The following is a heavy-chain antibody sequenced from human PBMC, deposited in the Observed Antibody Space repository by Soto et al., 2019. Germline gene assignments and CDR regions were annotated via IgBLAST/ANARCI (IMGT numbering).Heavy chain of an antibody. J-gene: IGHJ4*02. CDR2: INANSGDT. V-gene: IGHV1-2*02. CDR3: ARGGALDGTSPPFNH. Sequence: ASVKVSCKASGYTFSGHYMHWIRQAPGQGPEWLGWINANSGDTDRAPKFQDRLTMTRDTSISTAYMELSRLRSDDTAVYYCARGGALDGTSPPFNHWGQGTLVTVSS. D-gene: IGHD6-19*01. CDR1: GYTFSGHY.